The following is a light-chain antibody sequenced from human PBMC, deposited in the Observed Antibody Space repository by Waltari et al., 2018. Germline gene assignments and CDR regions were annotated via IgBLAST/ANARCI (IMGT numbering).Light chain of an antibody. V-gene: IGKV3-20*01. CDR2: GAF. J-gene: IGKJ4*02. Sequence: EIVLTQSPGTLSLSPGGGATLSCRTSQTIRTTYLAWYQQKPGQAPTLLTYGAFSRATGIPDRFTGSGAGTDFSLTISSLEPEDFATYYCQQYDISPLTFGGGTKMEIK. CDR3: QQYDISPLT. CDR1: QTIRTTY.